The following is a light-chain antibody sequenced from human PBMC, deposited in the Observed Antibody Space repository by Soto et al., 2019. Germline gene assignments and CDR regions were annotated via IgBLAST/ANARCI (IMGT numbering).Light chain of an antibody. J-gene: IGKJ4*01. CDR2: AAS. CDR1: QSISSY. CDR3: QQSYSTPLT. Sequence: DIQMTQSPSSLSASVGDRVTITCRASQSISSYLNWYQQKPGKAPKLLIYAASSLQSGVPSRFSGSGSGTDFTLNISSLQPEDFATYYCQQSYSTPLTFGGGTQVEIK. V-gene: IGKV1-39*01.